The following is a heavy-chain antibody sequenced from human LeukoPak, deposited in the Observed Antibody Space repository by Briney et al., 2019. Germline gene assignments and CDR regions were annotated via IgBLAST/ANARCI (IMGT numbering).Heavy chain of an antibody. J-gene: IGHJ4*02. CDR1: GYSISSGYY. CDR3: ARDGDSSGPDIKNDY. D-gene: IGHD6-19*01. Sequence: SETLSLTCTVSGYSISSGYYWGWVRQPPGKGLEWIGSIYHSGSTYYNPSLKSRVTISVDTSKNQFSLKLSSVTAADTAVYYCARDGDSSGPDIKNDYWGQGTLVTVSS. CDR2: IYHSGST. V-gene: IGHV4-38-2*02.